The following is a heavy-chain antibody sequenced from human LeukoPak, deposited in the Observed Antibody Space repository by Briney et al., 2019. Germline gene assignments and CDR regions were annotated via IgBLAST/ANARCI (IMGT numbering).Heavy chain of an antibody. CDR1: GFTFDDYA. J-gene: IGHJ6*02. V-gene: IGHV3-9*01. CDR3: AKDMVTKAPDYYYGMDV. Sequence: SLRLSCAASGFTFDDYAMHWVRQAPGKGLEWVSGISWNSGSIGYADSVKGRFTISRDNAKNSLYLQMNSLRAEDTALCYCAKDMVTKAPDYYYGMDVWGQGTTVTVSS. CDR2: ISWNSGSI. D-gene: IGHD2-8*01.